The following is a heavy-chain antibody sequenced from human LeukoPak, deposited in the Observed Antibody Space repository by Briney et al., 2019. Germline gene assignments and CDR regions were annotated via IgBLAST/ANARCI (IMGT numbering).Heavy chain of an antibody. CDR2: IRVYNGNT. J-gene: IGHJ6*03. CDR3: ARDSITMVRGVSYYDYYYMDV. V-gene: IGHV1-18*01. Sequence: ASVKVSCKSSGYTFTSYSINWVRQAPGQGLEWMGWIRVYNGNTNYAQKLQGRVTMTTDTSTSTAYMELRSLRSDDTAVYYCARDSITMVRGVSYYDYYYMDVWGKGTTVTVSS. CDR1: GYTFTSYS. D-gene: IGHD3-10*01.